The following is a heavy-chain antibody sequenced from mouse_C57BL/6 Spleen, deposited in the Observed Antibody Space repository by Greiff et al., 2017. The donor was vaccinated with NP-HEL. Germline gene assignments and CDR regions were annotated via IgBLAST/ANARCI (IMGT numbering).Heavy chain of an antibody. CDR2: IYPGDGDT. J-gene: IGHJ3*01. Sequence: VHLVESGAELVKPGASVKISCKASGYAFSSYWMNWVKQRPGKGLEWIGQIYPGDGDTNYNGKFKGKATLTADKSSSTAYMQLSSLTSEDSAVYFCARGIVFAYWGQGTLVTVSA. V-gene: IGHV1-80*01. CDR1: GYAFSSYW. CDR3: ARGIVFAY.